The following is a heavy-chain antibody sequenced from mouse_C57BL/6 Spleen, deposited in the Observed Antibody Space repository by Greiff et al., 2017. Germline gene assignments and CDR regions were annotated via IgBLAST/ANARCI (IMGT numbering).Heavy chain of an antibody. CDR2: IDPETGGT. V-gene: IGHV1-15*01. CDR3: TRSSLWYFDV. J-gene: IGHJ1*03. D-gene: IGHD6-2*01. CDR1: GYTFTDYE. Sequence: VQLQQSGAELVRPGASVTLSCKASGYTFTDYEMHWVKQTPVHGLEWIGAIDPETGGTAYNQKFKGKAILTADKSSSTAYMELRSLTSEDSAVYYCTRSSLWYFDVWGTGTTVTVSS.